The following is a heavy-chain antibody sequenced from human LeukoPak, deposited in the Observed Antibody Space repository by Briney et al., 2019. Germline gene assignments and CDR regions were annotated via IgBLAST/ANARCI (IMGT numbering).Heavy chain of an antibody. CDR3: ASAPAQPLWFGELWAPRPYYSNYLHV. CDR1: VFTFSSYW. D-gene: IGHD3-10*01. V-gene: IGHV3-7*01. CDR2: IKREGREK. Sequence: TGGSLRLSCAASVFTFSSYWRRWVRQAPGKGLEWVANIKREGREKYDVDGVEGRLTISRDNAKNSLYLQMNSLRAEDPAVYYCASAPAQPLWFGELWAPRPYYSNYLHVWGKGTTVTISS. J-gene: IGHJ6*03.